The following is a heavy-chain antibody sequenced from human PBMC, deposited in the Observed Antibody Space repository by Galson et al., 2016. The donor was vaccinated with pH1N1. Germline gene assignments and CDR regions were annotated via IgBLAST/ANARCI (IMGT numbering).Heavy chain of an antibody. CDR3: ARMRYGDYSAWFDP. CDR1: GFPLSTSGMC. V-gene: IGHV2-70*01. D-gene: IGHD4-17*01. CDR2: IDWDDDK. J-gene: IGHJ5*02. Sequence: PALVKPPQTLTLTCTFSGFPLSTSGMCVSWIRQPPGKALEWLALIDWDDDKYYSTSLKTRLTISKDTSRNQVVLTMTNMDPVDTATYYCARMRYGDYSAWFDPWGQGTLVTVSS.